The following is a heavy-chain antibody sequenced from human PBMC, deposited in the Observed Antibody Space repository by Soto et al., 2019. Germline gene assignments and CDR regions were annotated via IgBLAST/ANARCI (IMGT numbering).Heavy chain of an antibody. V-gene: IGHV3-30*04. D-gene: IGHD4-4*01. CDR2: ILFDGSKE. J-gene: IGHJ4*02. CDR3: ASDSGGYSNYMDY. Sequence: GESLKISCVVSGLTFSNYAMHWVRQAPGKGLEWVAVILFDGSKEYYADSVKGRFTISRDNSNNTLFLQMSSMRREDTALYYCASDSGGYSNYMDYWGQGTLVTVSS. CDR1: GLTFSNYA.